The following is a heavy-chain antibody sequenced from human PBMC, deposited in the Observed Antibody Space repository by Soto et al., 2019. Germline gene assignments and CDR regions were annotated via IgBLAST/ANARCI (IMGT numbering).Heavy chain of an antibody. CDR1: GYTFTSYG. V-gene: IGHV1-18*01. D-gene: IGHD6-13*01. J-gene: IGHJ6*04. CDR2: ISAYNGNT. CDR3: ARDEIAEAGPSYYYYGTDV. Sequence: ASVNVSCKASGYTFTSYGISWVRQAPGQGLEWMGWISAYNGNTNYAQKLQGRVTMTTDTSTSTAYMELRSLRSDDTAVYYCARDEIAEAGPSYYYYGTDVWGKETSVTSSS.